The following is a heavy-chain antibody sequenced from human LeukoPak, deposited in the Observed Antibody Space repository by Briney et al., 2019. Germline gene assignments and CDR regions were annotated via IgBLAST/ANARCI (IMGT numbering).Heavy chain of an antibody. CDR1: GFTFSSYA. J-gene: IGHJ6*02. CDR2: ISGSGGST. Sequence: GGSLRLSCAASGFTFSSYAMSWVRQAPGKGLEWVPAISGSGGSTYYADSVKGRFTISRDNSKNTLYLQMNSLRAEDTAVYYCAKGTSPSAYYYYGMDVWGQGTTVTVSS. D-gene: IGHD3-3*01. CDR3: AKGTSPSAYYYYGMDV. V-gene: IGHV3-23*01.